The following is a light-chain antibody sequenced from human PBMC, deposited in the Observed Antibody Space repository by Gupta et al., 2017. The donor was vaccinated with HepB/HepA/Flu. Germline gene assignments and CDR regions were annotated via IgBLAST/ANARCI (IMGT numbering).Light chain of an antibody. Sequence: ELVLTQSPATLSLSPGERATLSCRASQNIIRFLAWYQHKPGQAPRLLMYDAFNRATGIPARFSGSGSGTDFTLTISSLEPDDFAVYYCQLRDHWSLTFGGGTRVEIK. J-gene: IGKJ4*01. CDR3: QLRDHWSLT. V-gene: IGKV3-11*01. CDR1: QNIIRF. CDR2: DAF.